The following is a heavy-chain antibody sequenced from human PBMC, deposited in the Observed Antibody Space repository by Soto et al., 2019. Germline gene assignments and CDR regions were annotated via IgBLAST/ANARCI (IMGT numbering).Heavy chain of an antibody. Sequence: SETLSLTCAVYGGSFSGYYWSWIRQPPGKGLEWIGEINHSGSTNYNPSLKSRVTISVDTSKNQFSLKLSSVTAADTAVYYCARGQSENWNDEANWFDPWGQGTLVTVSS. CDR2: INHSGST. D-gene: IGHD1-1*01. CDR1: GGSFSGYY. CDR3: ARGQSENWNDEANWFDP. V-gene: IGHV4-34*01. J-gene: IGHJ5*02.